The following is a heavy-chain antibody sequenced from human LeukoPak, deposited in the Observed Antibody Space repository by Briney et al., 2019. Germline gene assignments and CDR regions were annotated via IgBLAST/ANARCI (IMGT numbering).Heavy chain of an antibody. D-gene: IGHD3-22*01. V-gene: IGHV6-1*01. CDR1: GDSVSTNSVG. CDR2: THCNSNCYN. J-gene: IGHJ4*02. Sequence: SQTLSLTCAISGDSVSTNSVGWNWIRQSPSRGLEWLGRTHCNSNCYNDYGASVKSRITINADTSKNHFSLQLNSVTPEDTAVYYCARSETSMGYYDSSGYYYWGQGTLVTVSS. CDR3: ARSETSMGYYDSSGYYY.